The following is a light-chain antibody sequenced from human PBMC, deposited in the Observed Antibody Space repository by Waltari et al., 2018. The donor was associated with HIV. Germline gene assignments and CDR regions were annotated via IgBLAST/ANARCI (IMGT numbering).Light chain of an antibody. Sequence: QSALTQPRSVSGSPGQSVTISCTGTSSDVGGYHYVSWYQQHPGKAPHRMIYDVSKRPSGVPDRFSGSKSGNTASLTISGRQAEDEADYYCCSYAGSYTVVFGGGTKLTVL. CDR2: DVS. CDR3: CSYAGSYTVV. J-gene: IGLJ2*01. CDR1: SSDVGGYHY. V-gene: IGLV2-11*01.